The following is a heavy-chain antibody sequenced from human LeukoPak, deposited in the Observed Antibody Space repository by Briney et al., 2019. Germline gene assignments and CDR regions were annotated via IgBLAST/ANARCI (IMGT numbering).Heavy chain of an antibody. Sequence: GGSLRLSCAASGFTFSSYWMHWVRQPPGKGLVWVSRINSDGTYTSYADCVKGRFTISRDNAKNTLYLQMNSLRAEDTAVYYCAARYSGNVADWGQGTLVPV. V-gene: IGHV3-74*01. CDR1: GFTFSSYW. J-gene: IGHJ4*02. D-gene: IGHD5-12*01. CDR2: INSDGTYT. CDR3: AARYSGNVAD.